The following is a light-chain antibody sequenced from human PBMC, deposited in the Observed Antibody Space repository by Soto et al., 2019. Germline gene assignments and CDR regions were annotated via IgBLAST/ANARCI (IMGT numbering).Light chain of an antibody. CDR2: AAS. Sequence: DIQMTQSPSSLSASVGDRVTITSRASQGISNYLAWYQQKPGKLPKLLIYAASPSQSGVPSRFSGSGSGTDFTLTISSRQREDVATYYCQKYNSAPLTFGGGTKVEIK. CDR1: QGISNY. V-gene: IGKV1-27*01. CDR3: QKYNSAPLT. J-gene: IGKJ4*01.